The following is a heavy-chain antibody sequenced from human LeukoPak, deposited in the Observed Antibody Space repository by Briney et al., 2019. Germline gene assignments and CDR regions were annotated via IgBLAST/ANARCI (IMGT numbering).Heavy chain of an antibody. D-gene: IGHD3-10*01. CDR2: IIPTFGTA. Sequence: SVKVSCKASGGTFSSYAISWVRQAPGQGLEWMGGIIPTFGTANYAQKFQGRVTITADKSTSTAYMELSSLRSEDTAVYYCARVQRITMVRGVPGPLDWGQGTLVTVSS. CDR3: ARVQRITMVRGVPGPLD. V-gene: IGHV1-69*06. J-gene: IGHJ4*02. CDR1: GGTFSSYA.